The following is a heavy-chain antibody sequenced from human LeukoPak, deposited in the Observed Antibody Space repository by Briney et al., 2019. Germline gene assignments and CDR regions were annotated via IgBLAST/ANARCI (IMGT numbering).Heavy chain of an antibody. CDR1: GFTFSDYY. V-gene: IGHV3-11*04. J-gene: IGHJ3*02. CDR2: ISSSGSTI. Sequence: PGGSLRLSCAASGFTFSDYYMSWLRQAPGKGLEWVSYISSSGSTIYYADSVKGRFTISRDNSKNTLYLQMNSLRAEDTAMYYCAKVSLNMVNDAFDIWGQGTMVSVSS. CDR3: AKVSLNMVNDAFDI. D-gene: IGHD4/OR15-4a*01.